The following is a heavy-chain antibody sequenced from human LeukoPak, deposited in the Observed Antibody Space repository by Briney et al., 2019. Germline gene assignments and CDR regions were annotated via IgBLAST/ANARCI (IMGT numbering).Heavy chain of an antibody. CDR2: ITWDGDFT. CDR3: ARDITDYYDSSGYGYFDY. J-gene: IGHJ4*02. D-gene: IGHD3-22*01. Sequence: TGGSLRLACEVSGFTFGDHTMHWVRQAPGKGLEWVSLITWDGDFTDYADSVKGRLTISRDNSRNSLYLQMHSLRTEDTASYYCARDITDYYDSSGYGYFDYWGPGTLVTVPS. CDR1: GFTFGDHT. V-gene: IGHV3-43*01.